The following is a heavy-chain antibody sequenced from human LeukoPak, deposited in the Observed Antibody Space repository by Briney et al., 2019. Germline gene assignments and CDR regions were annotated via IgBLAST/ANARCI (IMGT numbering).Heavy chain of an antibody. CDR1: GGSISSYY. D-gene: IGHD6-19*01. J-gene: IGHJ5*02. V-gene: IGHV4-59*01. CDR3: ARGGYSSLGPRGYWFDP. CDR2: IYYSGST. Sequence: PSETLSLTCTASGGSISSYYWSWLRQPPGKGLEWIGYIYYSGSTNYNPSLKSRVTISVDTSKNQFSLKLSSVTAADTAVYYCARGGYSSLGPRGYWFDPWGQGTLVTVSS.